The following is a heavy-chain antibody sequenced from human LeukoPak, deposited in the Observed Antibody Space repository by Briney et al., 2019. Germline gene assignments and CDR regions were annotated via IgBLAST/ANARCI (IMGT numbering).Heavy chain of an antibody. CDR1: GFTFSTYA. CDR2: ISYDGSDK. V-gene: IGHV3-30*07. CDR3: AKVGRLAVAGKYYFDY. Sequence: PGRSLRLSCAASGFTFSTYAMHWVRQAPGKGLEWVALISYDGSDKYYADSAKGRFTISRDNSKNTLYLQMYSLRAEDTAVYYCAKVGRLAVAGKYYFDYWGQGTLVTVSS. D-gene: IGHD6-19*01. J-gene: IGHJ4*02.